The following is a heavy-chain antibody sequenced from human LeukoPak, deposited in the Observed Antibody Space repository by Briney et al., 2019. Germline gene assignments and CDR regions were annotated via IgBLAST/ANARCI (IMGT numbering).Heavy chain of an antibody. Sequence: GVSLRLSCVASGFTFSSYWMHWVRQGPGKGLVWVSRINGDGSYTDYAESVKGRFTFSRDNAKNTLYLQMNSLRAEDTAVYYCVRGSAAISPALGSWGQGILVTVSS. V-gene: IGHV3-74*01. J-gene: IGHJ5*02. CDR2: INGDGSYT. CDR1: GFTFSSYW. CDR3: VRGSAAISPALGS. D-gene: IGHD2-2*02.